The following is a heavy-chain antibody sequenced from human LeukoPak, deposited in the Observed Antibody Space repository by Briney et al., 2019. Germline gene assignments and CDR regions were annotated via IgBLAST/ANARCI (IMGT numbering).Heavy chain of an antibody. CDR3: AKGGHCTSTSCYYFDS. V-gene: IGHV3-33*06. J-gene: IGHJ4*02. CDR1: GFTFSNSD. Sequence: GGSLRLSCAASGFTFSNSDMHWVRKAPGKGLERVAVIWDNGNNKYYGDSVNGRFTISRDNSKNTLHLQMNSLRPEDSAIYYCAKGGHCTSTSCYYFDSWGQGALVTVSA. D-gene: IGHD2-2*01. CDR2: IWDNGNNK.